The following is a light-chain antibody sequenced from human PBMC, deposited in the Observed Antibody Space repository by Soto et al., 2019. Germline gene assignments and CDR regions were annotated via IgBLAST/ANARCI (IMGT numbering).Light chain of an antibody. CDR3: QQYGNSPIT. V-gene: IGKV3-20*01. CDR2: GAS. J-gene: IGKJ5*01. CDR1: QSVTNNY. Sequence: DIVLTQSPGPLSLSPGERATLSCRASQSVTNNYLAWYQQKPGQAPRLLIDGASSRATSVPDRFSGTGSGTDFTLTISRLEPEDFAVFYCQQYGNSPITFGQGTRLEIK.